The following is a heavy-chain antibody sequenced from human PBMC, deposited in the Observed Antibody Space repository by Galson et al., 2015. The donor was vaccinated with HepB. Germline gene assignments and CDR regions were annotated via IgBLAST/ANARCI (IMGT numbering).Heavy chain of an antibody. V-gene: IGHV1-18*01. CDR2: INTNSGNT. Sequence: SVKVSCKVSGYTFNTYAISWVRQAPGQGLEWLGYINTNSGNTNYAERFQGRVTMTRDTSSSTVYMELRNLRSDDTAVFFCARDDLRGIAALDYWGQGTLVTVSS. CDR3: ARDDLRGIAALDY. J-gene: IGHJ4*02. CDR1: GYTFNTYA. D-gene: IGHD6-13*01.